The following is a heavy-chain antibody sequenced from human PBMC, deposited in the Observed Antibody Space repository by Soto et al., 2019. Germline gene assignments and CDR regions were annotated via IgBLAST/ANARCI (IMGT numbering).Heavy chain of an antibody. D-gene: IGHD4-17*01. CDR2: IYSGGST. Sequence: PGGSLRLSCAASGFTVSSNYMSWVRQAPGKGLEWVSVIYSGGSTYYADSVKGRFTISRDNSKNTLYLQMNSLRAEDTAVYYCARDLMVTTAQYYYYYYGMDVWGQGTTVTVSS. V-gene: IGHV3-66*01. CDR3: ARDLMVTTAQYYYYYYGMDV. CDR1: GFTVSSNY. J-gene: IGHJ6*02.